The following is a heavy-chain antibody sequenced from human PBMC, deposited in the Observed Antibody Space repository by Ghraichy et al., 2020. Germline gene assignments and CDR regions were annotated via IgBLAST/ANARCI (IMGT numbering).Heavy chain of an antibody. D-gene: IGHD2-15*01. Sequence: GGSLRLSCAASGFTFSSYSMNWVRQAPGKGLEWISYISGNGNSIYYADSVKGRFTVSRDKATNSLYLRMSSLRDEDTAVYYCARDPPQGYYSRIYYFDYWGLGTLVTVSS. J-gene: IGHJ4*02. CDR2: ISGNGNSI. V-gene: IGHV3-48*02. CDR3: ARDPPQGYYSRIYYFDY. CDR1: GFTFSSYS.